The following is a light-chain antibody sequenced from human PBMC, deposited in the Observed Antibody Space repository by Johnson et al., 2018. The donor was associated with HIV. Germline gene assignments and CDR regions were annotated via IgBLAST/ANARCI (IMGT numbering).Light chain of an antibody. Sequence: QSVLTQPPSVSAAPGQKVTISCSGSSSNIGNNYVSWYQQLPGTAPKLLIYENNKRPSGIPDRFSGSNSGTSATLGITGLQTGDEADYYCGTWDSSLSAGVFGSGTKGTVL. CDR1: SSNIGNNY. CDR2: ENN. V-gene: IGLV1-51*02. CDR3: GTWDSSLSAGV. J-gene: IGLJ1*01.